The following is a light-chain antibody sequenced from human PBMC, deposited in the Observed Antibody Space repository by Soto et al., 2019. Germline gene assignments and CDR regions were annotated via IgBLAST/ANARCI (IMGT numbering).Light chain of an antibody. CDR2: GNI. J-gene: IGLJ3*02. V-gene: IGLV1-40*01. Sequence: QSVLTQPPSVSGAPGQRVTISCIGSSSNIGAGYDVHWYQQLPGTAPKLLIHGNINRPSGVPDRFSGSKSGTSASLAITGLQAEDETDYYCQSYDSSLSAWVFGGGTQLTVL. CDR1: SSNIGAGYD. CDR3: QSYDSSLSAWV.